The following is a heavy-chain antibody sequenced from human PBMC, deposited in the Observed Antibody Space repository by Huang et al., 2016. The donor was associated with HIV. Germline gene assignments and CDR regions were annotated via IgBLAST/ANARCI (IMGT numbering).Heavy chain of an antibody. D-gene: IGHD4-4*01. V-gene: IGHV1-69*13. CDR3: ARGSLEYSVSSSLDY. CDR2: LMPVFDSP. Sequence: QVQLLQSGAEVKKPGSSVKVSCKASGGPFRSYSIAWVRQAPGQGLAWMGSLMPVFDSPNYAQKLQGRVRVTADESTSTVYMELRDLRPDDTAVYFCARGSLEYSVSSSLDYWGQGTHVTVSS. CDR1: GGPFRSYS. J-gene: IGHJ4*02.